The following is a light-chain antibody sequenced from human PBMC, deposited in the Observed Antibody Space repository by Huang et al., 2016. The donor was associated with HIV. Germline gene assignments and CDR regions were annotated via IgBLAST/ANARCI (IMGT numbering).Light chain of an antibody. CDR3: QHYKTYPLT. V-gene: IGKV1-16*01. CDR2: AAS. CDR1: QDISNY. Sequence: DIQMTQSPSSLSASVGDRVTITCRASQDISNYLVWFQQKPGNAPKALIYAASTLQTGVPSTFSGRGSGTDFTLTINSLQPEDFATYYCQHYKTYPLTFGQGTKLEIK. J-gene: IGKJ2*01.